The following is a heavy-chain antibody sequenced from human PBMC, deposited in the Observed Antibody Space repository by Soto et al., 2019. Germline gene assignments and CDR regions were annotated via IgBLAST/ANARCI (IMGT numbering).Heavy chain of an antibody. V-gene: IGHV3-23*01. D-gene: IGHD2-2*01. CDR3: AKDIPLRRLGDIVVVPAAMVFSEASHQPHTDDY. Sequence: EVQLLESGGGLVQPGGSLRLSCAASGFTFSSYAMSWVRQAPGKGLEWVSAISGSGGSTYYADSVKGRFTISRDNSKNTLYLQMNSLRAEDTAVYYCAKDIPLRRLGDIVVVPAAMVFSEASHQPHTDDYWGQGTLVTVSS. CDR2: ISGSGGST. CDR1: GFTFSSYA. J-gene: IGHJ4*02.